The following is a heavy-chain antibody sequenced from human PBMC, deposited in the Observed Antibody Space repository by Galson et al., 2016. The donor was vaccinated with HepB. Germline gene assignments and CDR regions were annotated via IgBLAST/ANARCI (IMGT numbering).Heavy chain of an antibody. J-gene: IGHJ4*02. CDR2: IYPGESDT. V-gene: IGHV5-51*01. CDR3: ARQSARPFNIVAH. Sequence: QSGAEVKQPGESLRISCKGSGYNFIDYWIAWVRQMPGKGLEWMGIIYPGESDTRYSPSFQGQVTISAVKSISTAYLQWSSLKASDTAMYYCARQSARPFNIVAHWGQGTLVTVSS. D-gene: IGHD5-12*01. CDR1: GYNFIDYW.